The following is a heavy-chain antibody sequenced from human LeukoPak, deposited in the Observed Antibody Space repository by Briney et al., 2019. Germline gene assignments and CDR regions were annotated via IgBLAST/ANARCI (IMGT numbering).Heavy chain of an antibody. D-gene: IGHD3-22*01. CDR1: GGSISSYY. Sequence: SETLSLTCTVSGGSISSYYWSWIRQPPGKGLEWIGYIYYSGSTNYNPSLKSRVTIPVDTSKNQFSLKLSSVTAADTAVYYCARHYTFTYYYDSSGFDPWGQGTLVTVSS. CDR2: IYYSGST. V-gene: IGHV4-59*08. CDR3: ARHYTFTYYYDSSGFDP. J-gene: IGHJ5*02.